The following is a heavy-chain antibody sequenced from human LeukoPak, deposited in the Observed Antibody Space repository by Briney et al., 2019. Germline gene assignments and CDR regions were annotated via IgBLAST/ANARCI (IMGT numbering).Heavy chain of an antibody. J-gene: IGHJ3*02. CDR1: GGSISSYY. CDR2: IYYSGST. V-gene: IGHV4-59*08. Sequence: SETLSPTCTVSGGSISSYYWSWIRQPPGKGLEWIGYIYYSGSTNYNPSLKSRVTISVDTSKNQFSLKLSSVTAADTAVYYCARPRSSDKAFDIWGQGTMVTVSS. CDR3: ARPRSSDKAFDI. D-gene: IGHD2-15*01.